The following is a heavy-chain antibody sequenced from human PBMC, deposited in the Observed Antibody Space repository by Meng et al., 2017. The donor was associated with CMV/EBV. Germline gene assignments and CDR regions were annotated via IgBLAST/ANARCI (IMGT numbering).Heavy chain of an antibody. CDR3: ARKRSRFGELIYYFDY. J-gene: IGHJ4*02. CDR2: ISYDGSNK. V-gene: IGHV3-30*04. CDR1: GFTFSSYA. Sequence: GESPKISCAASGFTFSSYAMHWVRQAPGKGLEWVAVISYDGSNKYYADSVKGRFTISRDNSKNTLYLQMNSLRAEDTAVYYCARKRSRFGELIYYFDYWGQGTLVTVSS. D-gene: IGHD3-10*01.